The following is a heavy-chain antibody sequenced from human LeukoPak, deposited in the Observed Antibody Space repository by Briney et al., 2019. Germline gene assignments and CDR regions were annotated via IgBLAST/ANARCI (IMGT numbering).Heavy chain of an antibody. CDR1: GGSISSYY. J-gene: IGHJ4*02. CDR3: ARGGYYDSSGFGY. D-gene: IGHD3-22*01. CDR2: IYYSGST. Sequence: TSETLSLTCTVSGGSISSYYWSWIRQPPGKGLEWIGYIYYSGSTNYNPSLKSRVTISVDTSKNQFSLKLSSVTAADTAVYYCARGGYYDSSGFGYWGQGTLVTVSS. V-gene: IGHV4-59*08.